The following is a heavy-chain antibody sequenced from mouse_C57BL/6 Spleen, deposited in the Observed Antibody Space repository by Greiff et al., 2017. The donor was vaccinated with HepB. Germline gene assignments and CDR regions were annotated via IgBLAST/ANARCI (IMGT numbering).Heavy chain of an antibody. CDR2: ISSGSSTI. J-gene: IGHJ4*01. V-gene: IGHV5-17*01. CDR1: GFTFSDYG. Sequence: EVKVVESGGGLVKPGGSLKLSCAASGFTFSDYGMHWVRQAPEKGLEWVAYISSGSSTIYYADTVKGRFTISRDNAKNTLFLQMTSLRSEDTAMYYCARSPLRYYAMDYWGQGTSVTVSS. CDR3: ARSPLRYYAMDY.